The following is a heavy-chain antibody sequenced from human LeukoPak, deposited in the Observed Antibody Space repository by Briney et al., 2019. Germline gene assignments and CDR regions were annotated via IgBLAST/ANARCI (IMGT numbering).Heavy chain of an antibody. CDR3: ARDLGPVAGKGTPPDY. Sequence: PGGSLRLSCAASGFTFTSFWMHWVRQAPGKGLEWVSRTNSDGSNTNYADSVKGRFTISRDNPKNTLYLQMNSLRAEDTAVYYCARDLGPVAGKGTPPDYWGQGTLVTVSS. J-gene: IGHJ4*02. V-gene: IGHV3-74*01. CDR2: TNSDGSNT. D-gene: IGHD6-19*01. CDR1: GFTFTSFW.